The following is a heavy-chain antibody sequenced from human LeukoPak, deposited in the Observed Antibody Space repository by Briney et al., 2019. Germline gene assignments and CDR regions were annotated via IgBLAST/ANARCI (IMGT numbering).Heavy chain of an antibody. CDR3: AKNHGGNDPVFDY. CDR1: GFTFSSYA. Sequence: PGGSLRLSCAASGFTFSSYAMSWVRQAPGRGLEWASAISGSGGSTYYADSVKGRFTISRDNSKNTLYLQMNSLRAEGTAVYYCAKNHGGNDPVFDYWGQGTLVTVSS. CDR2: ISGSGGST. J-gene: IGHJ4*02. V-gene: IGHV3-23*01. D-gene: IGHD4-23*01.